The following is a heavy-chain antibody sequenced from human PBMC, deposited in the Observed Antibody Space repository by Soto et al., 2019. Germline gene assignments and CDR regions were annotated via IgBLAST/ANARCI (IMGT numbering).Heavy chain of an antibody. D-gene: IGHD3-10*01. CDR1: GFTFSNYG. CDR3: ASALETGDY. CDR2: IWYDGSNK. Sequence: QVQLVESGGGVVQPGRSLRLSCAASGFTFSNYGMHWVRQAPGKGPEWVAVIWYDGSNKYYADSVKGRFTISRDNSKNXXXXXXXXXXAEDTAVYYCASALETGDYWGQGTLVTVSS. V-gene: IGHV3-33*01. J-gene: IGHJ4*02.